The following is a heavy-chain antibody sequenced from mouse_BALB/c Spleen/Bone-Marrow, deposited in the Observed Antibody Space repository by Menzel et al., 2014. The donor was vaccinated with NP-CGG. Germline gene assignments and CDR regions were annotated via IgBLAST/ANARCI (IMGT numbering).Heavy chain of an antibody. Sequence: AQVQQSGTVLARPGASGQLSCKASGYMFTSYWIQWVKQRPGQRLEWFGGGYPGDGDTRYTQKFKGKATLTAGKASSTAYMQLSSLASEDSEVYYCAREKGSSLLRSRQACFADWGEGTLVTASA. D-gene: IGHD1-2*01. CDR1: GYMFTSYW. CDR3: AREKGSSLLRSRQACFAD. CDR2: GYPGDGDT. V-gene: IGHV1-87*01. J-gene: IGHJ3*01.